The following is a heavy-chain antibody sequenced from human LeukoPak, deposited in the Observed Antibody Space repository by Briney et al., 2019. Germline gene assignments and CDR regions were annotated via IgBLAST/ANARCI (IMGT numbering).Heavy chain of an antibody. Sequence: SETPSLTCTVSGGCVSSSDYYWVCMRPPPGKGLEGIGCIYYCESTYYNPSVKSRVTISVDTSKNQFSLKLNSVTAADTAVYQCARRVKDPGEVGPAARPVYFDLWGRGTLVTVSS. J-gene: IGHJ2*01. CDR2: IYYCEST. D-gene: IGHD2-2*01. V-gene: IGHV4-39*01. CDR1: GGCVSSSDYY. CDR3: ARRVKDPGEVGPAARPVYFDL.